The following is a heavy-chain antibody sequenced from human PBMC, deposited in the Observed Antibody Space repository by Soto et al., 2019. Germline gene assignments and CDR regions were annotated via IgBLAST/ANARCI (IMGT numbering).Heavy chain of an antibody. Sequence: PSETLSLTCAVYGGSFSVYYWSWIRHPPGKGLEWIGEINHSGSTNYNPSLKSRVTISVDTSKNQFSLKLSSVTAADTAVYYCATRTYCSSTSCYKDNWFDPWGQGTLVTVSS. CDR1: GGSFSVYY. D-gene: IGHD2-2*02. CDR2: INHSGST. CDR3: ATRTYCSSTSCYKDNWFDP. J-gene: IGHJ5*02. V-gene: IGHV4-34*01.